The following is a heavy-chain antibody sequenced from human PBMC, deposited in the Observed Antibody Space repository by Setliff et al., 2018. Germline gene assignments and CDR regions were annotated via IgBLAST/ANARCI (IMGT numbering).Heavy chain of an antibody. CDR1: GFILTKEW. Sequence: GGSLRLSCASSGFILTKEWMSWVRQAPGKGLEWVARIKKKDERYGTEYAASVTGRFTISRDDSKNSLYLQMNSLKTEDTALYYCTTAHYTGNSRTLDFWGPGTLVTVS. V-gene: IGHV3-72*01. CDR3: TTAHYTGNSRTLDF. D-gene: IGHD1-26*01. J-gene: IGHJ4*02. CDR2: IKKKDERYGT.